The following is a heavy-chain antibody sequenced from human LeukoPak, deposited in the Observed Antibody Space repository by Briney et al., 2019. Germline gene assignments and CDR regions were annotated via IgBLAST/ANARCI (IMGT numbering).Heavy chain of an antibody. Sequence: SETLSLPCGVYGGSFRGYYWSWLRQPPGKGLEWLGEINHSGSTKYNPSLKRRVTISVDTSKNQFSLKLSSVTGADTAVYYCARGRYDFWSGYYFDYWGQGSLVTVSS. CDR3: ARGRYDFWSGYYFDY. D-gene: IGHD3-3*01. CDR1: GGSFRGYY. J-gene: IGHJ4*02. V-gene: IGHV4-34*01. CDR2: INHSGST.